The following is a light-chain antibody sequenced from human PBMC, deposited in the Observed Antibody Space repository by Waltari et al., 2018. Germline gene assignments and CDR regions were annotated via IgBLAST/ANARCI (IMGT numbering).Light chain of an antibody. CDR2: DAS. CDR3: QQRSNWRT. J-gene: IGKJ2*01. CDR1: QSVSSY. V-gene: IGKV3-11*01. Sequence: EIVLTQSPATLSLSPGERATLSCRASQSVSSYLAWYQQKPGQAPRLLIYDASNRATGIPARFSGSVSGTDFTLTISSLEPEDCAVYYCQQRSNWRTFGQGTKLEIK.